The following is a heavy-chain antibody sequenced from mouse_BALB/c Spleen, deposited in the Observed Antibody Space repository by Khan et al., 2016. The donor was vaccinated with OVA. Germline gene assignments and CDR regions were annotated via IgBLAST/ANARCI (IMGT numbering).Heavy chain of an antibody. J-gene: IGHJ2*01. CDR1: GFSLTRYG. CDR3: ARNREPDYFDY. V-gene: IGHV2-9*02. Sequence: QVQLKESGPGLVAPSQSLSITCTVSGFSLTRYGIHWVRQPPGKGLEWLGIIWAGGSTNYNSALMSRLSITKDSSKSQVFLKMNRLQTDDTAMYYCARNREPDYFDYWGQGTTLTVSS. CDR2: IWAGGST.